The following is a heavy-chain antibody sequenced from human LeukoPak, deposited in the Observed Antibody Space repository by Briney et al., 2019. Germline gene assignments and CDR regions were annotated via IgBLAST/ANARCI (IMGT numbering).Heavy chain of an antibody. J-gene: IGHJ6*02. D-gene: IGHD2-2*01. CDR1: GYTFTGYY. V-gene: IGHV1-2*02. CDR3: ARGGDIVVVPAALEV. CDR2: INPNSGGT. Sequence: GASVKVSCKASGYTFTGYYMHWVRQAPGQGLEWMGWINPNSGGTNYAQKFQGRVTMTRDTSISTAYMELSRLRSDDTAVYYCARGGDIVVVPAALEVWGQGTTVTVSS.